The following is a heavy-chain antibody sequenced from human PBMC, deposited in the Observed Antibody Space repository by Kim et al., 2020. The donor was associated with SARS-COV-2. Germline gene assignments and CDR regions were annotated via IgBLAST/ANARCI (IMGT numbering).Heavy chain of an antibody. Sequence: GGSLRLSCAASGFTFSNYPMIWVRQAPGKGLEWVSLIYTNGGRTFYADPVKGRFTISRDNSRNTLHLQMSSLRADDTAIYYCAKGVFAGWWVVGWGEGTL. D-gene: IGHD1-26*01. V-gene: IGHV3-23*05. CDR2: IYTNGGRT. CDR1: GFTFSNYP. J-gene: IGHJ1*01. CDR3: AKGVFAGWWVVG.